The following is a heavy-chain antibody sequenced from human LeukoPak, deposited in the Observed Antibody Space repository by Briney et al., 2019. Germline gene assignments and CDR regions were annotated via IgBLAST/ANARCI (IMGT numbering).Heavy chain of an antibody. D-gene: IGHD3-16*02. CDR1: GGTFSSYA. CDR2: IIPIFGTA. V-gene: IGHV1-69*13. CDR3: ARDGGYDYVWGSYRGFDY. Sequence: SVKVSCKASGGTFSSYAISWVRQAPGQGLEWMGGIIPIFGTANYAQKFQGRVTITADESTSTAYMELSSLRSEDTAVYYCARDGGYDYVWGSYRGFDYWGQGTLVTVSS. J-gene: IGHJ4*02.